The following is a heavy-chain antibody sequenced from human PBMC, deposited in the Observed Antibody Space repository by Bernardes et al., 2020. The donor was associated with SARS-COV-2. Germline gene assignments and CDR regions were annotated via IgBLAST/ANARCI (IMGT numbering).Heavy chain of an antibody. V-gene: IGHV4-4*08. D-gene: IGHD5-18*01. Sequence: SETLSLTCAVYGGSFSGYYWSWIRQPPGKGLEWIGRIYTSGSTNYNPSLKSRVTISVDTSKNQFSLKLSSVTAADTAVYYCARGDGVDTAMVYYYYGMDVWGQGTTVTVSS. CDR1: GGSFSGYY. CDR3: ARGDGVDTAMVYYYYGMDV. J-gene: IGHJ6*02. CDR2: IYTSGST.